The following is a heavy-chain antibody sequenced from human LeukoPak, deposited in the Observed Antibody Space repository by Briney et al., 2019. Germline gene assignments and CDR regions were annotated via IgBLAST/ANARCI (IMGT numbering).Heavy chain of an antibody. D-gene: IGHD6-13*01. V-gene: IGHV1-46*01. J-gene: IGHJ4*02. CDR3: ARCSSSSFPWDFDY. Sequence: GASVKVSCTASGYTFTSYYMHWVRQAPGQGPEWMGVISPSGGSTIYAQKFKGRVTLTRDMSTSTDYLELSSLRSEDTAVYYCARCSSSSFPWDFDYWGQGTLVTVSS. CDR2: ISPSGGST. CDR1: GYTFTSYY.